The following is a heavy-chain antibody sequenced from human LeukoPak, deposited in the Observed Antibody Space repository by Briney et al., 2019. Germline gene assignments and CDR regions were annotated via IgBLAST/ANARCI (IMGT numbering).Heavy chain of an antibody. CDR3: ARQGAYQPPQIHDAFDI. D-gene: IGHD3-16*01. Sequence: KPSENLSLTCAVYGGSFSGYYWSWIRQPPGKELEWIGEINHSGSTNDDPSLKRRVTISVDTSTNQFSLKLSSVTAADTAVYYCARQGAYQPPQIHDAFDIWGQGTMVTVSS. CDR2: INHSGST. J-gene: IGHJ3*02. V-gene: IGHV4-34*01. CDR1: GGSFSGYY.